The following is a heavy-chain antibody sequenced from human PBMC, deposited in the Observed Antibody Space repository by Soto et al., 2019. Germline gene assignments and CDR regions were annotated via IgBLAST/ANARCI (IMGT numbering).Heavy chain of an antibody. D-gene: IGHD3-9*01. V-gene: IGHV4-34*01. Sequence: SETLSLTCAVYGGSFSGYCWSWIRQPPGKGLKRIEEINHSGSTNYNPSLKSRVNISVDTSKNQFSLKLSSVTAAVTAVYYFARARTRVLRYFDWPIGPGYNWFDPWGQGTLVTVSS. CDR2: INHSGST. CDR1: GGSFSGYC. J-gene: IGHJ5*02. CDR3: ARARTRVLRYFDWPIGPGYNWFDP.